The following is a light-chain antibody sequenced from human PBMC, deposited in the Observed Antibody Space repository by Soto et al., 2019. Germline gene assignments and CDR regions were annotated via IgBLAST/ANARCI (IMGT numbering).Light chain of an antibody. Sequence: QSALTQPASVSGSPGQSITISCTGTSSDVGGYNYVSWYQQHPDKAPKLTVYDVSNRPSGVSNRFSGSKSGNTASLTISGLQAEDEADYYCSSYTSSSTLIFGGGTKLTVL. CDR1: SSDVGGYNY. V-gene: IGLV2-14*01. J-gene: IGLJ2*01. CDR2: DVS. CDR3: SSYTSSSTLI.